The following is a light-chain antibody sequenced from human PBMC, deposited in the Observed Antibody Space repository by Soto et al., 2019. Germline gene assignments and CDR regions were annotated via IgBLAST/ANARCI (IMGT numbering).Light chain of an antibody. Sequence: QSALTQPASVSGSPGQSITISCTGTRSDVGGYNYVSWYQQHPGKAPXLIIYXXSXXXXXXSNRSXGSKSGXTXPXTIXRXXXXXXXXXYCXSYTSSSNLDVFGTGTKLTVL. J-gene: IGLJ1*01. CDR1: RSDVGGYNY. V-gene: IGLV2-14*01. CDR2: XXS. CDR3: XSYTSSSNLDV.